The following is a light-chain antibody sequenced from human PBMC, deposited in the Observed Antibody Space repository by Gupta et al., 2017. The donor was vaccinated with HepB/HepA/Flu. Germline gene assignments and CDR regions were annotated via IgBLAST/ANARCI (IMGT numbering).Light chain of an antibody. CDR2: ATS. V-gene: IGKV3-20*01. J-gene: IGKJ3*01. Sequence: ILLTQSPGIMSLSPGERATLSCRASQSVDSKYLAWYQQKPCQAPRLLIYATSNRRTGGINRCSGSGDGADLNITINRSEAEDLEVYYCQHGAHEHPTLTFGQGTIVD. CDR1: QSVDSKY. CDR3: QHGAHEHPTLT.